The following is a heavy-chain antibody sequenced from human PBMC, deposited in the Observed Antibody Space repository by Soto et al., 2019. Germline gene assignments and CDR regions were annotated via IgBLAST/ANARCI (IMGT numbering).Heavy chain of an antibody. V-gene: IGHV4-34*01. D-gene: IGHD3-10*01. CDR2: INHSGST. J-gene: IGHJ5*02. Sequence: SETLSLTCAVYGGSFSGYYWSWIRQPPGKGLEWIGEINHSGSTNYNPSLKSRVTISVDTSKNQFSLKLSSVTAADTAVYYCARATEWFGELSCWFDPWGQGTLVTVSS. CDR3: ARATEWFGELSCWFDP. CDR1: GGSFSGYY.